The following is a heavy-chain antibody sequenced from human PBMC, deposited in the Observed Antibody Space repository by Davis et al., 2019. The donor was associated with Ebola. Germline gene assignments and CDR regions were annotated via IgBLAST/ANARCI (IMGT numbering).Heavy chain of an antibody. CDR1: GFTFDDYA. CDR2: ISWNSGSI. CDR3: AKDTNWENAFDI. Sequence: SLKISCAASGFTFDDYAMHWVRQAPGKGLEWVSGISWNSGSIGYADSVKGRFTISRDNAKNSLYLQMNSLRAEDTALYYCAKDTNWENAFDIWGQGTMVTVSS. J-gene: IGHJ3*02. V-gene: IGHV3-9*01. D-gene: IGHD1-26*01.